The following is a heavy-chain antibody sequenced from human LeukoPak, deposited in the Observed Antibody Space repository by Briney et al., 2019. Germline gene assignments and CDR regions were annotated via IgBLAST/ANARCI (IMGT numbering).Heavy chain of an antibody. J-gene: IGHJ4*02. Sequence: SVKVSCKSSGYTFTSYTLNWVRQAPGHRREWMGGIIPIFGTANYAQKFQGRVTITADKSTSTAYMELSSLRSEDTAVYYCARDSGLVGATYDYWGQGTLVTVSS. D-gene: IGHD1-26*01. V-gene: IGHV1-69*06. CDR1: GYTFTSYT. CDR2: IIPIFGTA. CDR3: ARDSGLVGATYDY.